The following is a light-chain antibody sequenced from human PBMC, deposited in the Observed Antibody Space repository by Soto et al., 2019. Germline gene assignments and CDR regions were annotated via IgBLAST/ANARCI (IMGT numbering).Light chain of an antibody. CDR2: KND. CDR1: SGSIASNH. Sequence: NFMLTQPHSVSESPGKTVTFSCTRSSGSIASNHVQWYQQRPGGAPTTVIYKNDQRPSGVPDRFSGSIDSSSNSASLTISGLKTEYEADYDCQSYDSNSVIFGGGTKVTVL. V-gene: IGLV6-57*04. J-gene: IGLJ2*01. CDR3: QSYDSNSVI.